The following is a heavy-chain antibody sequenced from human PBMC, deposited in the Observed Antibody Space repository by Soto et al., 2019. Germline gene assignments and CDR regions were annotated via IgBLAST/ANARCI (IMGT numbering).Heavy chain of an antibody. CDR3: ARGYCTNGVCWVNWFDP. V-gene: IGHV4-30-4*01. D-gene: IGHD2-8*01. CDR1: GGSISSGDYY. CDR2: IYYSGST. Sequence: PSETLSLTCTVSGGSISSGDYYWIWIRQPPGKGLEWIGYIYYSGSTYYNPSLKSRVTISVDTSKNQFSLKLSSVTAADTAVYYCARGYCTNGVCWVNWFDPWGQGTLVTVSS. J-gene: IGHJ5*02.